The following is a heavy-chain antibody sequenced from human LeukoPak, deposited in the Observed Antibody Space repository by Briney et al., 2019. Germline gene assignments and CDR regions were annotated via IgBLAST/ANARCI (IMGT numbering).Heavy chain of an antibody. Sequence: PSETLSLTCAVYGGSVSGYYWSWIRQPPGKGREWIGEINHSGSTNYNPSLKSRVTISVDTSKNQFSLRLSSVIAADTAVYYCARGLVVPAATRYWYFDLWGRGTLVTVSS. J-gene: IGHJ2*01. CDR1: GGSVSGYY. CDR3: ARGLVVPAATRYWYFDL. V-gene: IGHV4-34*01. CDR2: INHSGST. D-gene: IGHD2-2*01.